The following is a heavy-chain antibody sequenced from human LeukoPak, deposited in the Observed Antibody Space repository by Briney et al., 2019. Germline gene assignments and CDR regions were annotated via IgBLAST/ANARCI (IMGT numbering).Heavy chain of an antibody. CDR3: ARDQESNWFDP. Sequence: SETLSLTCTVSGSSIRSGSYLCNWVRQPAGEGLEWIGRIYTSGSTNYNPSLKSRVTLSVDTSKNQFSLKLSSVTAADTAVYYCARDQESNWFDPWGQGTLVTVSS. CDR2: IYTSGST. J-gene: IGHJ5*02. CDR1: GSSIRSGSYL. V-gene: IGHV4-61*02.